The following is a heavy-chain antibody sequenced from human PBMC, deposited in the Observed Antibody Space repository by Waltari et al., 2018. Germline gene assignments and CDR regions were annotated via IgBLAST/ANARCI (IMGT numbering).Heavy chain of an antibody. V-gene: IGHV4-59*11. CDR1: GGSLSSHY. CDR3: ARDLSNSGWAVWIDY. J-gene: IGHJ4*02. CDR2: IYYSGST. D-gene: IGHD6-19*01. Sequence: QVQLQASGPGLVKPSETLSLTCTVPGGSLSSHYWSWIRQPPGKGLEWIGYIYYSGSTNYNPSLKSRVTISVDTSKNQFSLKLSSVTAADTAVYYCARDLSNSGWAVWIDYWGQGTLVTVSS.